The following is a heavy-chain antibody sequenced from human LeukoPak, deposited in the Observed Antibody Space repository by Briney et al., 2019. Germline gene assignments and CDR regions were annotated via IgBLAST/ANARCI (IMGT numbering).Heavy chain of an antibody. V-gene: IGHV4-39*07. Sequence: SETLSLTCTVSGGSISSSSYYWGWIRQPPGKGLEWIGSIYYSGSTYYNPSLKSRVTISVDTSKNQFSLKLSSVTAADTAVYYCARVYCGGDCYAFDIWGQGTMVTVSS. D-gene: IGHD2-21*02. CDR3: ARVYCGGDCYAFDI. CDR2: IYYSGST. J-gene: IGHJ3*02. CDR1: GGSISSSSYY.